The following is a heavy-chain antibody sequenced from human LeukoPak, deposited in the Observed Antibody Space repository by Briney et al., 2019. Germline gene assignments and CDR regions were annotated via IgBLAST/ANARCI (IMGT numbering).Heavy chain of an antibody. V-gene: IGHV1-69*05. CDR2: IIPIFGTA. CDR1: GGTFSSYA. Sequence: SVKVSCKASGGTFSSYAISWVRQAPGQGLEWMGGIIPIFGTANYAQKFQGRVTITTDESTSTAYMELSSLRSEDTAVYYCAGSSSSSLSDFGYWGQGTLVTVSS. D-gene: IGHD6-6*01. CDR3: AGSSSSSLSDFGY. J-gene: IGHJ4*02.